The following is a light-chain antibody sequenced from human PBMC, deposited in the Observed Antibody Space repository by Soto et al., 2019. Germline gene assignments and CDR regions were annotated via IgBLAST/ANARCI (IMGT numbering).Light chain of an antibody. J-gene: IGKJ1*01. CDR3: QQYGSSPRT. V-gene: IGKV3-20*01. Sequence: DIVLTQSPCTLSLSPGERATLSCRASQSVSSNFLAWYQQKPGQAPRLLIYGASSRATGIPDRFSGSGSGTDFTLTISSLEPEDFATYYCQQYGSSPRTFGQGTKVEI. CDR1: QSVSSNF. CDR2: GAS.